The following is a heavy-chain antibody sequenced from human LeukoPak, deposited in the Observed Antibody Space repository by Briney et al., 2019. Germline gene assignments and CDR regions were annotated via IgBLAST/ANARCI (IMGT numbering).Heavy chain of an antibody. V-gene: IGHV3-48*02. Sequence: GGSLRLSCAASGFTFSSYSMNWVRQAPGKGLERVSYISSSSSTIYYADSVKGRFTISRDNAKNSLYLQMDSLRDEDTAVYYCARGSTYYDYIWGSYLDDYWGQGTLVTVSS. J-gene: IGHJ4*02. CDR1: GFTFSSYS. D-gene: IGHD3-16*02. CDR3: ARGSTYYDYIWGSYLDDY. CDR2: ISSSSSTI.